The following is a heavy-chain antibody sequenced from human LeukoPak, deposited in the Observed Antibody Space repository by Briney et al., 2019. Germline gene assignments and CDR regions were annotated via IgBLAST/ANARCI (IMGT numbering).Heavy chain of an antibody. CDR1: GYTFTGYY. V-gene: IGHV1-2*02. D-gene: IGHD4-11*01. CDR2: INPNSGGT. J-gene: IGHJ4*02. CDR3: AREVPMTTVTFDY. Sequence: ASVNVSCKASGYTFTGYYMHWVRQAPGQGLEWMGWINPNSGGTNYAQKFQGRVTMTRDTSISTAYMELSRLRSDDTAVYYCAREVPMTTVTFDYWGQGTLVTVSS.